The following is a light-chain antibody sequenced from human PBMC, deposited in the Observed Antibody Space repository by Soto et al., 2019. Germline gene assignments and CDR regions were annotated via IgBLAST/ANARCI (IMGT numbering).Light chain of an antibody. J-gene: IGLJ1*01. V-gene: IGLV2-8*01. Sequence: QSVLTQPPSASGSPGQSVTISCTGTKNDIGVYDFVSWYQHHPGKAPRLIIYEVVQRPSGVPDRFSGSKSGNTASLTVSGLQAADQADYFRKSYAGSNTYVFGSGPKLTVL. CDR1: KNDIGVYDF. CDR2: EVV. CDR3: KSYAGSNTYV.